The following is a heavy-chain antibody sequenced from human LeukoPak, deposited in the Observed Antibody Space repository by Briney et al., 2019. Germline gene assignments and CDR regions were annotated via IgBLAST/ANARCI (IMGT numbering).Heavy chain of an antibody. Sequence: ASVKVSCKASGYTFTSYAMNWVRQAPGQGLEWMGWINTNTGNPTYAQGFTGRYVFSLDTSVSTAYLQISSLKAEDTAVYYCARVGDCSGGSCYEDAFDIWGQGTMVTVSS. D-gene: IGHD2-15*01. CDR2: INTNTGNP. J-gene: IGHJ3*02. V-gene: IGHV7-4-1*02. CDR1: GYTFTSYA. CDR3: ARVGDCSGGSCYEDAFDI.